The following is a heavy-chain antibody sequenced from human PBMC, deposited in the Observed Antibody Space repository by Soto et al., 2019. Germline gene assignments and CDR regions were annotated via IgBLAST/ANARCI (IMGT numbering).Heavy chain of an antibody. D-gene: IGHD4-4*01. J-gene: IGHJ6*03. CDR3: ARGYSNGIYYYYYMDV. Sequence: QVQLQQWGAGLLKPSETLSLTCAVYGGSFSGYYWSWIRQPPGKGLEWIGEINHRGSTNYNPSLKSRVTISVDTSKNQFSLKLSSVTAADTAVYYCARGYSNGIYYYYYMDVWGKGTTVTVSS. CDR2: INHRGST. V-gene: IGHV4-34*01. CDR1: GGSFSGYY.